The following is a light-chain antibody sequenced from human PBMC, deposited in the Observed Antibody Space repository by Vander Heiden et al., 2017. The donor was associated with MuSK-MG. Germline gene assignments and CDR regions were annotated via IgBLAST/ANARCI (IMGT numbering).Light chain of an antibody. J-gene: IGKJ1*01. Sequence: DIQMTQSPSSLSASVGDRVTITCRASQSISSYLNWYQQKPGKAPKLLICAASSLQSGVPSRFSGSGSGTDFTLTISRLQPEDFATYYCQQSDSTPVTFGQGTKVEIK. V-gene: IGKV1-39*01. CDR2: AAS. CDR1: QSISSY. CDR3: QQSDSTPVT.